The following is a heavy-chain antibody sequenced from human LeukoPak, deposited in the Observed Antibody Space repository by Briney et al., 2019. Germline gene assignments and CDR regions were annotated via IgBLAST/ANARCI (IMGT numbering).Heavy chain of an antibody. D-gene: IGHD3-10*01. CDR3: ARDYGSHGEYFDY. CDR1: GFTFSRYN. CDR2: ISSSSSTI. Sequence: PGGSLRLSCAASGFTFSRYNMNWVRQAPGKGLEWVSYISSSSSTIYYADSVKGRFTISRDNAKNPLYLQMNSLRDEDTAVYYCARDYGSHGEYFDYWGQGTLVTVSS. J-gene: IGHJ4*02. V-gene: IGHV3-48*02.